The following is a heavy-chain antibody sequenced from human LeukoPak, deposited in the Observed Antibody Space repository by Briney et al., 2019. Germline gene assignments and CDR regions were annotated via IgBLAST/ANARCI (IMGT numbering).Heavy chain of an antibody. J-gene: IGHJ4*02. V-gene: IGHV3-23*01. CDR3: ARVSSSSGYYFDY. Sequence: GGSLRLSCAASGFTFSNYAMSWVRQAPGKGLEWVSVISGSGGSTYYADSVKGRFTISRDNAKNSLYLQMNSLRAEDTAVYYCARVSSSSGYYFDYWGQGTLVTVSS. CDR1: GFTFSNYA. CDR2: ISGSGGST. D-gene: IGHD6-13*01.